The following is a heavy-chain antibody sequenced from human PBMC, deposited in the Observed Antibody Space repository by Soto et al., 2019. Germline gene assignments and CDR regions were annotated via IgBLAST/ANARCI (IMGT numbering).Heavy chain of an antibody. V-gene: IGHV4-30-2*01. CDR2: IYHSGST. J-gene: IGHJ4*02. D-gene: IGHD3-10*01. CDR1: GGSISSGGYS. CDR3: GSGPWY. Sequence: SETLSLTCAVSGGSISSGGYSWSWIRQPPGKGLEWIGYIYHSGSTYYNPSLKSRVTISVDRSKNQFSLKPSSVTAADTAVYYYGSGPWYWGQGTLVTVSS.